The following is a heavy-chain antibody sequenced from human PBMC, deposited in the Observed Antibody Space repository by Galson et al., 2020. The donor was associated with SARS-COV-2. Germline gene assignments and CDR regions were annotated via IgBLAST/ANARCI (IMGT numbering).Heavy chain of an antibody. V-gene: IGHV3-30*04. CDR2: ISYDGSNK. Sequence: GGSLRLSCAASGFTFSSYAMHWVRQAPGKGLEWVAVISYDGSNKYYADSVKGRFTISRDNSKNTLYLQMNSLRAEDTAVYYCARGRLIQIYYYYMDVWGKGTTVTVSS. J-gene: IGHJ6*03. D-gene: IGHD3-16*01. CDR3: ARGRLIQIYYYYMDV. CDR1: GFTFSSYA.